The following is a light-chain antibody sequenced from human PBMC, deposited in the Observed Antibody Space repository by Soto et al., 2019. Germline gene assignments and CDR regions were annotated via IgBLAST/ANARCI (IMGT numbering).Light chain of an antibody. CDR2: GDS. Sequence: QSALTQPASVSGSPGQSITICCTGTSSDVGGYNYVSWYQQHPGKAPKLMIYGDSNRPSGVSNRFSGSKSGNTASLTISGLQAEDEADYYCSSYTSSSIDYVFGTGTKVTVL. CDR1: SSDVGGYNY. J-gene: IGLJ1*01. V-gene: IGLV2-14*01. CDR3: SSYTSSSIDYV.